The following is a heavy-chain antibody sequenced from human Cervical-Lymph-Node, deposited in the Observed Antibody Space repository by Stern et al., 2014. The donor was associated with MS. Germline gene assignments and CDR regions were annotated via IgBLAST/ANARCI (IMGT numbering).Heavy chain of an antibody. CDR1: GGSIRSFY. CDR2: IHHSGSA. Sequence: QVQLVESGPGLVKPSETLSLTCPVSGGSIRSFYCSWIRQPPGKGLEWIGHIHHSGSARYNPSLKSRVTISVDTSKNQCSLKLSSVTAADTAVYYCARDRGNNWNFEGYFDYWGQGTPVTVSS. J-gene: IGHJ4*02. V-gene: IGHV4-59*01. CDR3: ARDRGNNWNFEGYFDY. D-gene: IGHD1-1*01.